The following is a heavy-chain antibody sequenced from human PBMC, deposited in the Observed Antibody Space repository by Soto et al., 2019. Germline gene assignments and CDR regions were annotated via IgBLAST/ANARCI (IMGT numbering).Heavy chain of an antibody. CDR1: GFSLSTRGVG. CDR3: AHRPRGFTFFFDY. J-gene: IGHJ4*02. CDR2: LYWDDDE. V-gene: IGHV2-5*02. Sequence: QITLNESGPTLVKPTQTLTLTCTFSGFSLSTRGVGVGWILQPPGKALEWLALLYWDDDERYSPSLMSSLTITKDTSKNQVFLTMTNVDPVDTATYYCAHRPRGFTFFFDYWGQGTLVTVSS.